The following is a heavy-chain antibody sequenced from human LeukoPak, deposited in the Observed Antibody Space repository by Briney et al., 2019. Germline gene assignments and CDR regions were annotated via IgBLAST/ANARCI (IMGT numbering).Heavy chain of an antibody. J-gene: IGHJ5*02. Sequence: PGGSLRLSCAASGFTFSSYTIHRVRQPPGKGPEWVAVISFDGSNKYYADSVKGRFTISRDNSKNTLYLQMNSLRAEDTAVYYCAREELGSSLGFDPWGQGTLVTVSS. CDR2: ISFDGSNK. D-gene: IGHD3-16*01. CDR1: GFTFSSYT. CDR3: AREELGSSLGFDP. V-gene: IGHV3-30-3*01.